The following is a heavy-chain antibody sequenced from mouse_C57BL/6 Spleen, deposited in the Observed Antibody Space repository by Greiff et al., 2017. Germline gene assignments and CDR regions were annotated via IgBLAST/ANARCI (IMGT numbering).Heavy chain of an antibody. CDR2: IYPGSGST. CDR3: ARYRSDGYYAMDY. Sequence: QVQLKQPGAELVKPGASVKMSCKASGYTFTSYWITWVKQRPGQGLEWIGDIYPGSGSTNYNEKFKSKATLTVDTSSSTAYMQLSSLTSEDSAVYYCARYRSDGYYAMDYWGQGTSVTVSS. CDR1: GYTFTSYW. D-gene: IGHD2-3*01. V-gene: IGHV1-55*01. J-gene: IGHJ4*01.